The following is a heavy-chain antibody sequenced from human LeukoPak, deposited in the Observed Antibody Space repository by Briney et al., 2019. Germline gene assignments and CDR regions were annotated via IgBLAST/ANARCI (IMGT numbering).Heavy chain of an antibody. CDR2: ISSSGGST. Sequence: GGSLRLSCAASGFTFSSYSMNWVRQAPGKGLEWVSAISSSGGSTYYADSVKGRFTFSRDNSKNTLYLQMNSLRAEDTAVYYCARETSSLSSGWYLGFDYWGQGTLVTVSS. D-gene: IGHD6-19*01. CDR1: GFTFSSYS. J-gene: IGHJ4*02. CDR3: ARETSSLSSGWYLGFDY. V-gene: IGHV3-23*01.